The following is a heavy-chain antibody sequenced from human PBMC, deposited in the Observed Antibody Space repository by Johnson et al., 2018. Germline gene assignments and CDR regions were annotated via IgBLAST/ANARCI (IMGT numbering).Heavy chain of an antibody. J-gene: IGHJ6*03. Sequence: QVQLVESGGGVVQXGRSLRLXCAASGFTFSTYGMHWVRQAPGKGLEWGAIISQDGSNKYYADPVKGPGTISRYNSKNTLYLEMNDLRDEDTAVNYCAKKVELGIDCMDVWGKGTTVIVSS. CDR3: AKKVELGIDCMDV. D-gene: IGHD7-27*01. V-gene: IGHV3-30*18. CDR1: GFTFSTYG. CDR2: ISQDGSNK.